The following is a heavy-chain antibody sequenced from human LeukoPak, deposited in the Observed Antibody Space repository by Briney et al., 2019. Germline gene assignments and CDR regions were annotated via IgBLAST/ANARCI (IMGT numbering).Heavy chain of an antibody. V-gene: IGHV3-21*01. CDR2: ISSSSSYI. J-gene: IGHJ3*02. CDR3: ATRGYSYGNAFDI. CDR1: GFTFSSYS. D-gene: IGHD5-18*01. Sequence: GGSLRLSCAASGFTFSSYSMNWVRQAPGKGLEWVSSISSSSSYIYYADSVKGRFTISGDNAKNSLYLQMNSLRAEDTAVYYCATRGYSYGNAFDIWGQGTMVTVSS.